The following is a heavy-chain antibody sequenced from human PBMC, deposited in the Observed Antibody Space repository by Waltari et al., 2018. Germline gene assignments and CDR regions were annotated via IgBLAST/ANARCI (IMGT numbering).Heavy chain of an antibody. J-gene: IGHJ5*02. V-gene: IGHV3-7*01. Sequence: EVQLVESGGGLLQPGGSLRLSCAASGFTFSGRWMSWVRQAPGKGPEWVANINQDGIEKFYVDSVNGRFTISRDNAKSSLFLQMSGLRADDTAVYYCARGAGWLADHWGQGTVVTVSS. CDR1: GFTFSGRW. CDR3: ARGAGWLADH. D-gene: IGHD6-19*01. CDR2: INQDGIEK.